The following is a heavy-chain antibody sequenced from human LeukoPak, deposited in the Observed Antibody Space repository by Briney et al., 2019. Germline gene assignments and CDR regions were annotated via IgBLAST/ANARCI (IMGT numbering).Heavy chain of an antibody. J-gene: IGHJ4*02. CDR3: AHRQNYYDSSIFDY. D-gene: IGHD3-22*01. CDR1: GFSLSARGVG. Sequence: SGPTLVKPTQTLTLTCTFSGFSLSARGVGVGWIRQPPGKALEWLALIYWDDDKRYSPSLKSRLTITKDTSKNQEVLTMTNMDPVDTATYYCAHRQNYYDSSIFDYWGQGTLVTVSS. CDR2: IYWDDDK. V-gene: IGHV2-5*02.